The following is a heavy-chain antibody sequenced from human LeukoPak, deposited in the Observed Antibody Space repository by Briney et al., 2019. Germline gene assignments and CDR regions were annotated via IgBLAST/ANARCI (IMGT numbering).Heavy chain of an antibody. CDR3: AKGLPRLELRPHWFDP. CDR2: IRYDGSNK. D-gene: IGHD1-7*01. CDR1: GFTFSSYG. J-gene: IGHJ5*02. Sequence: PGGSLRLSCAASGFTFSSYGMHWVRQAPGKGLEWVAFIRYDGSNKYYADSVKGRFTISRDNSKNTLYLQMNSLRAEDTAVYYCAKGLPRLELRPHWFDPWGQGTLVTVSS. V-gene: IGHV3-30*02.